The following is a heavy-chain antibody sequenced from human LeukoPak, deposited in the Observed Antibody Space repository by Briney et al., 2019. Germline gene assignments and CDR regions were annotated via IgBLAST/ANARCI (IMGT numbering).Heavy chain of an antibody. CDR1: GGSISSGGYY. J-gene: IGHJ4*02. CDR3: ARGERGDWYDY. CDR2: IYYSGST. V-gene: IGHV4-31*03. D-gene: IGHD2-21*02. Sequence: SETLSLTCTVSGGSISSGGYYWSWIRQHPGKGLEWIGYIYYSGSTYYNPSLKSRVTISVDTSKNQFSLKLSSVTAADTAVYYCARGERGDWYDYWGQGTLVTVSS.